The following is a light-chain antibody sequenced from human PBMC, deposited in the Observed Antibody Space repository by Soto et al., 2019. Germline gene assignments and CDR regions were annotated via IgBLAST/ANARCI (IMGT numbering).Light chain of an antibody. CDR2: GTS. V-gene: IGKV3-20*01. CDR3: QQYGSSPQT. Sequence: EIVMTQSPATLSVSPGERVTLSCRASQSVSSNLAWYQQKPGQAPRLLIYGTSSRATGIPDRFSGSGSGTDFTLTISRLEPEDFAVFYCQQYGSSPQTFGQGTKVDI. J-gene: IGKJ1*01. CDR1: QSVSSN.